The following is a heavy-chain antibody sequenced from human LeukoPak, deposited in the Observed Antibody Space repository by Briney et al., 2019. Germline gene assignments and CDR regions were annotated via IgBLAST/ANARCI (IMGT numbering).Heavy chain of an antibody. CDR2: IKYDGSEK. CDR3: ARYYYDNSGYYTGLHN. D-gene: IGHD3-22*01. Sequence: PGGSLRLSCAASGFTFSTYWMSWVRQAPGKGLEWVANIKYDGSEKYYVDSLKGRFTISRDNAKNSLYLQMNSLRADDTAVYYCARYYYDNSGYYTGLHNRGQGTLVTVSS. CDR1: GFTFSTYW. V-gene: IGHV3-7*04. J-gene: IGHJ4*02.